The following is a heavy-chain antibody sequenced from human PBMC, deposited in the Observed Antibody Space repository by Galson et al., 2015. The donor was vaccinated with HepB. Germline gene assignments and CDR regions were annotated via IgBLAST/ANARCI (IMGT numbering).Heavy chain of an antibody. CDR2: IDWDDDK. Sequence: PALVKPTQTLTLTCTFSGLSLSTSGMCVSWIRQPPGKALEWLALIDWDDDKYYSTSLKTRLTISKDTSKNQVVLTMTNMDPVDTATYYCARIRAGIAAAGLAIRYYYYGMDVWGQGTTVTVSS. J-gene: IGHJ6*02. CDR1: GLSLSTSGMC. D-gene: IGHD6-13*01. V-gene: IGHV2-70*01. CDR3: ARIRAGIAAAGLAIRYYYYGMDV.